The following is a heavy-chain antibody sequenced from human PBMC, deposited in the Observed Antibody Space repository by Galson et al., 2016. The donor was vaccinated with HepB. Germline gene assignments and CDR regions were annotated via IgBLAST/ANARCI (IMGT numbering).Heavy chain of an antibody. CDR1: GYTFTSRG. CDR2: ISAYDGHT. J-gene: IGHJ4*02. D-gene: IGHD2-15*01. CDR3: ARDQAPLPGDY. Sequence: SVKVSCKASGYTFTSRGISWVRQAPGQGLEWMGWISAYDGHTNYGQKLQDRHTMTTDTSTSTAYMELRSLRSDDTAVYYCARDQAPLPGDYWGQGTLVTDSS. V-gene: IGHV1-18*01.